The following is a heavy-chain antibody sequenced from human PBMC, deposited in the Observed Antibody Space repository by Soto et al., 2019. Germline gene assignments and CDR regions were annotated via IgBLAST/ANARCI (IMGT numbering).Heavy chain of an antibody. CDR3: ARALTPYNWNDFFRVHAFDI. J-gene: IGHJ3*02. D-gene: IGHD1-1*01. CDR1: GYTFTSYA. V-gene: IGHV1-3*01. CDR2: INAGNGNT. Sequence: ASVKVSCKASGYTFTSYAMHWVRQAPGQRLEGMGWINAGNGNTKYSQKFQGRGTITRDTSASTDYMELRSLRSEDTAVYYCARALTPYNWNDFFRVHAFDIWGQGTMVTVSS.